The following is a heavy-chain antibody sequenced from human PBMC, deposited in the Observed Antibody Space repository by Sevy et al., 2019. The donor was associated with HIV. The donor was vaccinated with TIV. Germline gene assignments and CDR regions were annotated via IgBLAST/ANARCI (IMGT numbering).Heavy chain of an antibody. D-gene: IGHD3-3*01. CDR2: ISGSGGST. CDR3: AKDLRITIFGVVIDYYLDV. Sequence: GGSLRLSCAASGFTFSSYAMSWVRQAPGKGLEWVSAISGSGGSTDYADSVKGRLTISRDNSKNTLYLQMNSLRAEDTAVYYCAKDLRITIFGVVIDYYLDVWGKGTTVTVSS. J-gene: IGHJ6*03. V-gene: IGHV3-23*01. CDR1: GFTFSSYA.